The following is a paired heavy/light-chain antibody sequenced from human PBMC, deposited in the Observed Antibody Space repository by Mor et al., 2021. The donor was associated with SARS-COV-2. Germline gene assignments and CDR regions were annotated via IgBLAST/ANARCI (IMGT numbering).Light chain of an antibody. CDR3: QVWESGSDRWV. Sequence: SYLLTQPPSVSVAPGQTASITCGRHNLGSMSVHWYQQKPGQAPVLVIHDDGDRPSGIPDRFSGSNSGNTATLTISGVAAGDEADYYCQVWESGSDRWVFGGGTKLTVL. CDR1: NLGSMS. J-gene: IGLJ3*02. V-gene: IGLV3-21*02. CDR2: DDG.
Heavy chain of an antibody. J-gene: IGHJ4*02. D-gene: IGHD6-13*01. Sequence: EVRVVESGGGLVQPGGSLRLSCAVSGFSISNNYMSWVRQAPGKGLEWVSTIYSAGSTYYGDSIKGRFSTSKQNSQNTIYLHMDSLRVEDTAVYYCASIYCSSGTCYYDYWGQGTLVTVSS. CDR2: IYSAGST. CDR3: ASIYCSSGTCYYDY. V-gene: IGHV3-53*04. CDR1: GFSISNNY.